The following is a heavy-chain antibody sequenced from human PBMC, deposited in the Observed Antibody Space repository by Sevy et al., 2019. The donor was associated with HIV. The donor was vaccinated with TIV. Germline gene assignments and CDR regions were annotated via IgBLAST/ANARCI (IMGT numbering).Heavy chain of an antibody. V-gene: IGHV3-11*06. CDR3: ARVRYNYGQKYFDY. Sequence: GGSLRLSCTASGFSFSDYYMSWIRQAPGKGLEWIKYISTSSGFTDYEDSVKGRFTISRDNAKNSLYLQMNSLRAEDTAVYFCARVRYNYGQKYFDYWGQGTLVTVSS. J-gene: IGHJ4*02. CDR2: ISTSSGFT. D-gene: IGHD5-18*01. CDR1: GFSFSDYY.